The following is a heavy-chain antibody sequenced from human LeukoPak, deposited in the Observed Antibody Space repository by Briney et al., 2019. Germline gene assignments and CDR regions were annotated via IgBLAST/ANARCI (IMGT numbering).Heavy chain of an antibody. CDR3: ATDRGYYGSGSHYYYGMDV. CDR2: FDPEDGET. J-gene: IGHJ6*02. D-gene: IGHD3-10*01. Sequence: ASVKVSCKVSGYILTELSMHWVRQAPGKGLEWMGGFDPEDGETIYAQKFQGRVTMTEDTSTDTAYMELSSLRSEDTAVYYCATDRGYYGSGSHYYYGMDVWGQGTTVTVSS. CDR1: GYILTELS. V-gene: IGHV1-24*01.